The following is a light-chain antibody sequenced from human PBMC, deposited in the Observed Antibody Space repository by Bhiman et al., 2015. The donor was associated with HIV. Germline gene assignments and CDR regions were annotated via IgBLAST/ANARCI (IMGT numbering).Light chain of an antibody. V-gene: IGLV1-44*01. CDR2: RNN. CDR1: SSNIGSNT. Sequence: QSVLTQPPSASGTPGQRVTISCSGSSSNIGSNTVNWYQQLPGTAPKLLIYRNNKRPSGIPDRFSGSKSGTSATLGITGLQTGDEADYYCATWDSSLSAGGVFGTGTKVTVL. CDR3: ATWDSSLSAGGV. J-gene: IGLJ1*01.